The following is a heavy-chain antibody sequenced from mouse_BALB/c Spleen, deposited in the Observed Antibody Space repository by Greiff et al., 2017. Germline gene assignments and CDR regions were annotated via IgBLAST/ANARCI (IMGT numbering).Heavy chain of an antibody. Sequence: QVQLQQPGAELVKPGASVKLSCKASGYTFTSYCMHWVKLRPGQGLEWIGEINPSNGGTNHNEKFKRKATLTVDKSASTAYMQLSSLTSEDSAVYYGTIHGNYYAMDYWGQGTSVTVSS. J-gene: IGHJ4*01. D-gene: IGHD1-1*01. CDR2: INPSNGGT. V-gene: IGHV1S16*01. CDR1: GYTFTSYC. CDR3: TIHGNYYAMDY.